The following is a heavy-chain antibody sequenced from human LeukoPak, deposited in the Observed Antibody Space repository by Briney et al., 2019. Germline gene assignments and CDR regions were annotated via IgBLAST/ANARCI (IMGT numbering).Heavy chain of an antibody. CDR3: AKDPSLGLGNDITFFGY. Sequence: PGGSLRLSCAASGFTFSNYGMHWVRQAPGKGLEWVAIISSDGSNKYYAASVKGRFTISRDNSKNTLYLQMNSLRVEDTAVYYCAKDPSLGLGNDITFFGYWGQGTLVTVSS. J-gene: IGHJ4*02. V-gene: IGHV3-30*18. CDR2: ISSDGSNK. CDR1: GFTFSNYG. D-gene: IGHD1-1*01.